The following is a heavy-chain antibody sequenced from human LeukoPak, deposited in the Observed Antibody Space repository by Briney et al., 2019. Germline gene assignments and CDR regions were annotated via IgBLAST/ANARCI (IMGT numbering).Heavy chain of an antibody. Sequence: SETLSLTCTVSGGSLNSYYWSWIRQPPGKGLEWLGYIYNRGSTNYNPSLTSRLTISVDMSKNQFSLKLSSVTAADTAVYYCARTLVPAAALDYWGQGTLVTVSS. D-gene: IGHD2-2*01. CDR2: IYNRGST. V-gene: IGHV4-4*09. CDR3: ARTLVPAAALDY. J-gene: IGHJ4*02. CDR1: GGSLNSYY.